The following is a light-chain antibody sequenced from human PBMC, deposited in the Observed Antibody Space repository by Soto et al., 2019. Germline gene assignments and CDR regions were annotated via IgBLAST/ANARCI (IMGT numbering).Light chain of an antibody. CDR1: QGVSRK. V-gene: IGKV3-15*01. J-gene: IGKJ4*01. Sequence: DIVMTQSPATLSVAPGERVTFSCRASQGVSRKLAWYQHKPGQAPRLLISGASTGATGIPARFSGSGSGTEFTLTISSLQSEDCAIYYCHQYHTWPITFGGGTKV. CDR3: HQYHTWPIT. CDR2: GAS.